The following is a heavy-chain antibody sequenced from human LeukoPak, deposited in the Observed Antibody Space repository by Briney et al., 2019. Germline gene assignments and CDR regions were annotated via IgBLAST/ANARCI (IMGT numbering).Heavy chain of an antibody. D-gene: IGHD3-9*01. Sequence: GASVKVSCKASGYTFTSYGISWVRQAPGQGLEWMGGIIPIFGTANYAQKFQGRVTITADKSTSTAYMELSSLRSEDTAVYYCARGYDILTQETYFDYWGQGTLVTVSS. CDR2: IIPIFGTA. J-gene: IGHJ4*02. CDR1: GYTFTSYG. CDR3: ARGYDILTQETYFDY. V-gene: IGHV1-69*06.